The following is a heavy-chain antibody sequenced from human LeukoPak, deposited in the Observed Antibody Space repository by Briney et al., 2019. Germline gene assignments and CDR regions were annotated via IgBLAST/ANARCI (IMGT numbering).Heavy chain of an antibody. CDR1: GFTFSSYW. Sequence: GGSLRLSCAASGFTFSSYWMNWARQAPGKGLEWVASINHNGNVNYYVDSVKGRFTISRDNSKNTLYLQMNSLRAEDTAVYYCAKVRLYCSGGSSCYYHPFDYWGQGTLVTVSS. CDR2: INHNGNVN. D-gene: IGHD2-15*01. V-gene: IGHV3-7*03. CDR3: AKVRLYCSGGSSCYYHPFDY. J-gene: IGHJ4*02.